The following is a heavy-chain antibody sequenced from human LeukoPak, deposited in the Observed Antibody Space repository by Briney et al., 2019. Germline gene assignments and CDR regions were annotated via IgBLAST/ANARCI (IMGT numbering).Heavy chain of an antibody. Sequence: SETLSLTCAVYGGSFSGYYWSWIRQPPGKGLEWIGEINHSGSTSYNPSLRSRVTISVDTSKNQFSLKLSSVTAADTAVYYCARVLTDSSGYYYFIDYWGQGTLVTVSS. CDR2: INHSGST. CDR3: ARVLTDSSGYYYFIDY. J-gene: IGHJ4*02. V-gene: IGHV4-34*01. D-gene: IGHD3-22*01. CDR1: GGSFSGYY.